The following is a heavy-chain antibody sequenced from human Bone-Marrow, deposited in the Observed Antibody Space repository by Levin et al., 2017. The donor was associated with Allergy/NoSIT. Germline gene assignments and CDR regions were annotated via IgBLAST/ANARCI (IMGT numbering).Heavy chain of an antibody. Sequence: SSETLSLTCTISGGSISSAAYYWSWIRQRPGKGLEWLGYTHYSGSPFYNPSLKSRLTISVDTSRTQFSLKLSSVTAADTAVYYCARSNDYGDYRKWFDPWGQGTLVTVSS. CDR3: ARSNDYGDYRKWFDP. CDR2: THYSGSP. V-gene: IGHV4-31*03. J-gene: IGHJ5*02. CDR1: GGSISSAAYY. D-gene: IGHD4-17*01.